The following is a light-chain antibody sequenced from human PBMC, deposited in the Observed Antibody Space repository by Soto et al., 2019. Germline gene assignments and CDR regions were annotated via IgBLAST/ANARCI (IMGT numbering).Light chain of an antibody. Sequence: QMTQSPSSLSASVGDRVPITCQASQDISNSLNWYQQKPGKAPKLLIYDASNLETGVPSRFGGSGSGAEFTLTIRSLQPEDFATYICQQYDNIPFTFGPGTKVDVK. CDR3: QQYDNIPFT. V-gene: IGKV1-33*01. CDR2: DAS. J-gene: IGKJ3*01. CDR1: QDISNS.